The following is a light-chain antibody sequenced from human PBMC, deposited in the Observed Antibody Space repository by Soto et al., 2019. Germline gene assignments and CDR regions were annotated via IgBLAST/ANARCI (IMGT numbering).Light chain of an antibody. Sequence: QSALTQPPSASGSPGQSVTISCTGTSSDVGGYNFVSWYQQHPGKAPKLMIYDVIKRPSGVPDRFSGSKSGNTASLTVSGLQAEDEADYYCSSYAGINNWGVFGTGTKVTVL. CDR1: SSDVGGYNF. CDR3: SSYAGINNWGV. V-gene: IGLV2-8*01. J-gene: IGLJ1*01. CDR2: DVI.